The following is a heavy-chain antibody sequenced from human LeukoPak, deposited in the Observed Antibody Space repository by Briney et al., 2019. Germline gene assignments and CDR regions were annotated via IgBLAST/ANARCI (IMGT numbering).Heavy chain of an antibody. CDR1: GGSISSGSYY. J-gene: IGHJ6*03. Sequence: PSETLSLTCTVSGGSISSGSYYWSWIRQPAGKGLEWIGRIYTSGSTNYNPSLKSRVTISVDTSKNQFSLKLSSVTAADTAVYYCASTTVTSYYYYYMDVWGKGTTVTISS. D-gene: IGHD4-17*01. CDR2: IYTSGST. V-gene: IGHV4-61*02. CDR3: ASTTVTSYYYYYMDV.